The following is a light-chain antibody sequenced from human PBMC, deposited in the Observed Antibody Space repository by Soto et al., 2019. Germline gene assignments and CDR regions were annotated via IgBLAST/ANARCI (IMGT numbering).Light chain of an antibody. J-gene: IGKJ2*01. CDR1: QSVSSNS. CDR3: QQYGSSPQRT. V-gene: IGKV3-20*01. CDR2: GAS. Sequence: EIVLTQSPGSLSLSPGERATLSCRASQSVSSNSLGWYQQKPGQAPRLLIYGASSRATGIPDRFSGSGSGTDFALTISRLEPEDFAVYYCQQYGSSPQRTFGQGTRLEIK.